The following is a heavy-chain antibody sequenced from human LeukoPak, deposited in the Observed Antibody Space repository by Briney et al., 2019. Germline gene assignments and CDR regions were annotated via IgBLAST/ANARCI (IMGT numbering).Heavy chain of an antibody. D-gene: IGHD2-2*01. CDR3: ARRLTQYDCFDP. Sequence: SQTLSLTCAISGDSISSNSVTWNWIRQSPSRGLEWLGRTYYRSTWYNDYAVSMRGRITVNPDTSKNQFSLHLNSVTPEDTAVYYCARRLTQYDCFDPWGQGILVTVSS. V-gene: IGHV6-1*01. J-gene: IGHJ5*02. CDR2: TYYRSTWYN. CDR1: GDSISSNSVT.